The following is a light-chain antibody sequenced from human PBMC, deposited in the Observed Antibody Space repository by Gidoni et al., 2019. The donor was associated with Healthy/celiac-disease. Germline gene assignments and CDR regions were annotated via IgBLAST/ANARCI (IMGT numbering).Light chain of an antibody. V-gene: IGLV3-10*01. CDR1: ALPKKY. CDR3: YSTDSSGTLSV. Sequence: ELTQPPPVSVSPGQTASSTCPGDALPKKYAYWYHQKSAQAPVLVIYEVNKRHSGTPERFSGSSSGTMATSTISGAQVEDACDYYCYSTDSSGTLSVFGGGT. CDR2: EVN. J-gene: IGLJ2*01.